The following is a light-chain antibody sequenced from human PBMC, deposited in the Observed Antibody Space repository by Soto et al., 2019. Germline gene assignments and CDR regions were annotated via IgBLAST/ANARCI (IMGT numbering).Light chain of an antibody. V-gene: IGLV1-44*01. CDR3: ASWADSLNGVV. J-gene: IGLJ2*01. CDR1: SSSIGRNT. CDR2: KNN. Sequence: QSVLTQPPSASGTPGQRVTISCSGSSSSIGRNTVNWYQHLPGTAPKLLIYKNNKRPSGVPDRFSGSKSGTSASLAISGLQSEDEADYYCASWADSLNGVVFGGGTQLTFL.